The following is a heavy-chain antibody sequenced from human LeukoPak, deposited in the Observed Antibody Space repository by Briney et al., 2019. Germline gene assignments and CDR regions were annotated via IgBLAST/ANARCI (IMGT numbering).Heavy chain of an antibody. CDR1: GYTFTSYA. CDR3: ASGDPDQYYFDY. Sequence: SVKVSCKASGYTFTSYAISWVRQAPGQGLEWMGRIIPILGIANYAQKFQGRVTITADKSTSTAYMELSSLRSEDTAVYYCASGDPDQYYFDYWGQGTLVTVSS. D-gene: IGHD7-27*01. V-gene: IGHV1-69*04. J-gene: IGHJ4*02. CDR2: IIPILGIA.